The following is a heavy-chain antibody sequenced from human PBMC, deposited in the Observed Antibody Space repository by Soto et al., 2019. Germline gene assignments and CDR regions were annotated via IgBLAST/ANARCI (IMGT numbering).Heavy chain of an antibody. CDR3: AKDGWELLRGPNRFDY. Sequence: PGGSLRLSCAASGFTFSSYAMSWVRQAPGKGLEWVSAISGSGGSTYYADSVKGRFTISRDNSKNTLYLQMNSLRAEDTAVYYCAKDGWELLRGPNRFDYWGQGTLVTVSS. J-gene: IGHJ4*02. V-gene: IGHV3-23*01. CDR2: ISGSGGST. D-gene: IGHD1-26*01. CDR1: GFTFSSYA.